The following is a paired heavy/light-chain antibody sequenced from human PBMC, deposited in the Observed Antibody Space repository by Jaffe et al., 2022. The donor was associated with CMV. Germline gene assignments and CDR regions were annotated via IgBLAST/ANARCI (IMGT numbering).Heavy chain of an antibody. J-gene: IGHJ4*02. V-gene: IGHV3-23*01. CDR3: AMGRKGSGWYY. D-gene: IGHD6-19*01. CDR1: GFTFSSYS. Sequence: EVQLLESGGGLVQPGGSLRLSCAASGFTFSSYSMTWVRQAPGKGLEGVSAISGSGGSTYYADSVKGRFTISRDNSKNTVYLQMNSLRAEDTAMYYCAMGRKGSGWYYWGQGTLVTVSS. CDR2: ISGSGGST.
Light chain of an antibody. CDR2: GAS. CDR3: QQYNNWPGWT. V-gene: IGKV3-15*01. Sequence: EIVMTQSPATLSVSPGERASLSCRASQSVSGNLAWYQQKPGQAPRLLIYGASTRATDIPARFSGSGSGTEFTLTISSLQSEDFAVYYCQQYNNWPGWTFGQGTKVEIK. CDR1: QSVSGN. J-gene: IGKJ1*01.